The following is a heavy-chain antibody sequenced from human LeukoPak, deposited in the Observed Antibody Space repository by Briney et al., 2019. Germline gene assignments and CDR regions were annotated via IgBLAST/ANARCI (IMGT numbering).Heavy chain of an antibody. J-gene: IGHJ5*02. CDR2: IYYSGST. D-gene: IGHD1-1*01. Sequence: SETLSLTCAVSGGSISSYYWSWIRQPPGQGLEWIGYIYYSGSTNYNPSLKSRVTISVDTSKNQFSLKLSSVTAADTAVYYCARLAKTGTTNWFDPWGQGTLVTVSS. V-gene: IGHV4-59*01. CDR3: ARLAKTGTTNWFDP. CDR1: GGSISSYY.